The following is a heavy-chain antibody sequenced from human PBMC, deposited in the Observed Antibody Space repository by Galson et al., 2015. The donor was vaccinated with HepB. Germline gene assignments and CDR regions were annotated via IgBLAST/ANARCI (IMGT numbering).Heavy chain of an antibody. V-gene: IGHV3-21*01. Sequence: SLRLSCAASGFTFSSYSMNWVRQAPGKGLEWVSSISSSSSYIYYADSVKGRFTISRDNAKNSLYLQMNSLRAEDTAVYYCARDLGIGAFFQHWGQGTLVTVSS. CDR1: GFTFSSYS. CDR3: ARDLGIGAFFQH. D-gene: IGHD4/OR15-4a*01. J-gene: IGHJ1*01. CDR2: ISSSSSYI.